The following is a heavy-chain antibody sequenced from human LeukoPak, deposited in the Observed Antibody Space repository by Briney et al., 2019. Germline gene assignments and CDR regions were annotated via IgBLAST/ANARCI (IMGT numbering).Heavy chain of an antibody. J-gene: IGHJ4*02. D-gene: IGHD3-10*01. CDR3: AREYNYFGSGIFDY. Sequence: GGSLRLSCAASGFTFSSYAMSWVRQAPGKGLEWVSAISGSGGSTYYADSVKGRFTISRDNSKNTLYLQMNRLSAEDTAVYYCAREYNYFGSGIFDYWGQGTLVTVSS. CDR1: GFTFSSYA. V-gene: IGHV3-23*01. CDR2: ISGSGGST.